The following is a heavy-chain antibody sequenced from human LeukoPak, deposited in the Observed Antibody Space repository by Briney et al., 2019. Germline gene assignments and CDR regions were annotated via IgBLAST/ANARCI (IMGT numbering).Heavy chain of an antibody. J-gene: IGHJ4*02. V-gene: IGHV1-69*05. CDR2: IIPIFGTA. D-gene: IGHD5-12*01. CDR1: GGTFSSYA. Sequence: SVKVSCKATGGTFSSYAISWVQQAPGQGLEWMGGIIPIFGTANYAQKFQGRVTITTDESTSTAYMELSSLRSEDTAVYYCASFSGYDFGPYFDYWGQGTLVTVSS. CDR3: ASFSGYDFGPYFDY.